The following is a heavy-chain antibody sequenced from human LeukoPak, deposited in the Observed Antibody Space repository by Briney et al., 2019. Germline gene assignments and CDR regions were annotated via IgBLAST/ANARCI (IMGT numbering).Heavy chain of an antibody. CDR2: ISGSGGRT. D-gene: IGHD4-17*01. CDR1: GFTFSTYA. V-gene: IGHV3-23*01. J-gene: IGHJ4*01. Sequence: PGGSLRLSCAASGFTFSTYAMSWVRQAPGKGLEWVSAISGSGGRTHYADSVKGRFTISRDNSKNTLYLQMNSLRAEDTAVYFCAKVYRVSSGDYIGYLDSWGHGTLVTVSS. CDR3: AKVYRVSSGDYIGYLDS.